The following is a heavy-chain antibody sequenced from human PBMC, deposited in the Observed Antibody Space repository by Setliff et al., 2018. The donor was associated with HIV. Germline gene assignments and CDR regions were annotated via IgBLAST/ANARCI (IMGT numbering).Heavy chain of an antibody. CDR3: ARLQWELLLDY. V-gene: IGHV3-11*01. D-gene: IGHD1-26*01. CDR2: ISSSGSTI. Sequence: GGSLRLSCAASGFTFSDYYMRWIRQAPGKGLEWVSYISSSGSTIYYADSVKGRFTISRDNAKNSLYLQMNSLRAEDTAVYYCARLQWELLLDYWGQGTLVTVSS. J-gene: IGHJ4*02. CDR1: GFTFSDYY.